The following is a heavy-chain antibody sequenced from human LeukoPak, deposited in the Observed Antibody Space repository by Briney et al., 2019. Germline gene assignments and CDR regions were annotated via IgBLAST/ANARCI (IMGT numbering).Heavy chain of an antibody. CDR3: ARRAQVERRHSQFDY. D-gene: IGHD1-1*01. CDR2: INPSGGST. V-gene: IGHV1-46*01. J-gene: IGHJ4*02. Sequence: ASVKVSCKASGYIFTSSYIHWVRQAPGQGLEWMGLINPSGGSTGYAQKFQGRVTMTRDMSTSTVYMELSSLRSEDTAVFYCARRAQVERRHSQFDYWGQGTLVTVSS. CDR1: GYIFTSSY.